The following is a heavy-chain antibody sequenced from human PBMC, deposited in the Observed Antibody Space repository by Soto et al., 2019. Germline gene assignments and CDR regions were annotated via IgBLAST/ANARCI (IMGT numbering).Heavy chain of an antibody. Sequence: QAQLVQSGAEVKEPGSSVKVSCKASGGTFSTSTFTWVRQAPGQGLEWMGRIIPILDTADYAQKFQGSVTITADKSTSTVFMELSSLRSEDTGIYYCARDSPIGSVFSGYDAIDLWGQGTLVTVSP. V-gene: IGHV1-69*08. J-gene: IGHJ4*02. CDR3: ARDSPIGSVFSGYDAIDL. CDR1: GGTFSTST. D-gene: IGHD5-12*01. CDR2: IIPILDTA.